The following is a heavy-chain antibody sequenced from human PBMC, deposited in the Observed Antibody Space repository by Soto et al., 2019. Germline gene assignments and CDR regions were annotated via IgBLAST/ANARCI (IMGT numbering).Heavy chain of an antibody. J-gene: IGHJ4*02. D-gene: IGHD3-10*01. Sequence: EVQLVESGGGLVQPGRSLRLSCAASGFTCDDYAMHWVRQAPGKGLEWVSGISWNSGSIGYADSVKGRFTISRDNAKNSLYLQMNSLRSEDTALYYCAKDKIYRGCGEHNPFDYWCQGTLVIVS. CDR3: AKDKIYRGCGEHNPFDY. V-gene: IGHV3-9*01. CDR1: GFTCDDYA. CDR2: ISWNSGSI.